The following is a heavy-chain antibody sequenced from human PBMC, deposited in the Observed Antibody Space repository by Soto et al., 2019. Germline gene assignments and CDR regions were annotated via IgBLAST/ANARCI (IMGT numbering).Heavy chain of an antibody. J-gene: IGHJ5*02. CDR2: IYYSGST. Sequence: PSETLSLTCTVSGGSISSGIYQWNWIRQPPGKGLEWIGYIYYSGSTYYNTSLKSRVTMSVDTSKNQFSLKLSSVIAADTAIYFCARSPYCSGDTCYFVSWFDPWGQGTLVTVSS. V-gene: IGHV4-30-4*01. CDR1: GGSISSGIYQ. CDR3: ARSPYCSGDTCYFVSWFDP. D-gene: IGHD2-15*01.